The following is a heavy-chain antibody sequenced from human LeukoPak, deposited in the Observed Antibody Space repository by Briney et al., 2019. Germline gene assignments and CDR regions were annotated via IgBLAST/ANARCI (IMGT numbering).Heavy chain of an antibody. CDR1: GFRLSDYW. Sequence: GGSLRLSCAASGFRLSDYWMTWVRQAAGKGLECVANIKTDGSAKYYPDSVKGRFTVSRDNAKNSLYLQMNNMRVEDTAIYYCTKDLNHDSSGWAQGTLVTVSS. CDR3: TKDLNHDSSG. CDR2: IKTDGSAK. V-gene: IGHV3-7*01. D-gene: IGHD3-22*01. J-gene: IGHJ4*02.